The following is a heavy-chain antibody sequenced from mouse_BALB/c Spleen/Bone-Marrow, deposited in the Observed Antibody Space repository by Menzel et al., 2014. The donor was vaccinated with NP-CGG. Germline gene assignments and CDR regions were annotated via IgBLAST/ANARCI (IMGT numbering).Heavy chain of an antibody. Sequence: VQRVESGSVLVRPGASVKLSCKASGYTFTSSWMHWAKQRPGQGLEWIGEIHPNSGNTNYNEKFKGKATLTVGTSSSTAYVDLSSLTSEDSAVYYCAREKIYGNYLWYFDVWGAGTTVTVSS. D-gene: IGHD2-1*01. V-gene: IGHV1S130*01. CDR2: IHPNSGNT. CDR3: AREKIYGNYLWYFDV. CDR1: GYTFTSSW. J-gene: IGHJ1*01.